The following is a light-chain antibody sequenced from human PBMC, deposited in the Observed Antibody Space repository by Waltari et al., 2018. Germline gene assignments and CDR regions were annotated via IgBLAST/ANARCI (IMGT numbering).Light chain of an antibody. V-gene: IGLV3-25*03. J-gene: IGLJ2*01. CDR3: QSADSSGINVV. CDR2: KDS. Sequence: SYELTQPPSVSVSPGQTARITCSGDALPKQHAYWYQQKPGPAPVLVIYKDSERPSGTPERFSGSSSGTIVTLTISGVLAEDEADYYCQSADSSGINVVFGGGTKLTVL. CDR1: ALPKQH.